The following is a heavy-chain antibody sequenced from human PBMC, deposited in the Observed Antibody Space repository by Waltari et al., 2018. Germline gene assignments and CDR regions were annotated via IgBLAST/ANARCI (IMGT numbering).Heavy chain of an antibody. CDR3: AKTSGGDYYYYYYMDV. V-gene: IGHV3-48*01. CDR1: GFTFSTSS. CDR2: ISSSSSTI. Sequence: EVQLVESGGGLVQPGGSLRLPCAASGFTFSTSSMTWVRQASGKGLEWVSYISSSSSTIYYADSVKGRFTISRDNSKNTLYLQMNSLRAEDTAVYYCAKTSGGDYYYYYYMDVWGKGTTVTVSS. J-gene: IGHJ6*03. D-gene: IGHD3-10*01.